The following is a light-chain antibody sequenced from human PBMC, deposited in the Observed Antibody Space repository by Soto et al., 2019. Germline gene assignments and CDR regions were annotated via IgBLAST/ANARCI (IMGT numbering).Light chain of an antibody. J-gene: IGKJ1*01. CDR3: HHHKIYCRP. V-gene: IGKV1-5*03. Sequence: IELRHAPSTRSASVGDRVNITCRASQSISSWLAWYQQKPGKDPKLLIYQASSLQRGVPSRFSGSGCEREYTITISSLLPADYPTYFFHHHKIYCRPFGQGTKVDIK. CDR2: QAS. CDR1: QSISSW.